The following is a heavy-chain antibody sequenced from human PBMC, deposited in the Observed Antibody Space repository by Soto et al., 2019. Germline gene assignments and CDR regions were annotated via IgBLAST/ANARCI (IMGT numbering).Heavy chain of an antibody. Sequence: QVELEQSGAEVKKPGSSVNVSCKASGGTFRTAAVSWGRQAPGEGLEWMGGIMPVFRTPDYAQKFLGRVTITADESTSTAYMELSGLRSDDTAVYYCARDNDRPQLGGNYYYILDVWGQGTTITVPS. V-gene: IGHV1-69*12. D-gene: IGHD2-8*01. CDR3: ARDNDRPQLGGNYYYILDV. CDR2: IMPVFRTP. CDR1: GGTFRTAA. J-gene: IGHJ6*02.